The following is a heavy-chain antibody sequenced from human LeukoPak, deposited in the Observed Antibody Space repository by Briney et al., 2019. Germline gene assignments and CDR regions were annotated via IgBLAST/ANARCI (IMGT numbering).Heavy chain of an antibody. J-gene: IGHJ4*02. D-gene: IGHD3-22*01. Sequence: GGSLRLSCAASGFTFSTYGMHWVRQAPGKGLEWVTVIWYDGSNKYYADSVKGRFTISRDNSKNTLYLRMNSLRAEDTAVYYCAKDLRSYYYDSSGDPSFYFDYWGQGTLVTVSS. V-gene: IGHV3-33*06. CDR1: GFTFSTYG. CDR2: IWYDGSNK. CDR3: AKDLRSYYYDSSGDPSFYFDY.